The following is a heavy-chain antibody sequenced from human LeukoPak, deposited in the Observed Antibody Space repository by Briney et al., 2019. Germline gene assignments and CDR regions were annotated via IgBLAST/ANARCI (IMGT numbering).Heavy chain of an antibody. CDR3: LLNLSSSNCSPGV. V-gene: IGHV4-39*01. CDR2: IYYSGST. D-gene: IGHD2-2*01. CDR1: GGSISSGYYY. J-gene: IGHJ6*04. Sequence: NTSETLSLTCSVSGGSISSGYYYWGWIRQPPGKGLEWIGSIYYSGSTFYNPSLKSRVTVSVDTSKNQFSLNVNSVTAADTAVYYCLLNLSSSNCSPGVWGKGTTVAVSS.